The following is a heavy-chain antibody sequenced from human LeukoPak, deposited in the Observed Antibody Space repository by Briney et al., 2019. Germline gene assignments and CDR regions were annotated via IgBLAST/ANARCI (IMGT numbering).Heavy chain of an antibody. D-gene: IGHD3-22*01. V-gene: IGHV4-59*01. J-gene: IGHJ4*02. Sequence: PSETLSLTCTVSGDSMSSYYWCWIRQPPGKGLEWIGYIYYSGSTNYNPSLKSRVTISVDTSKNQFSLKLSSVTAADTAVYYCARYYYDSSSYRVDYWGQGTLVTVSS. CDR1: GDSMSSYY. CDR2: IYYSGST. CDR3: ARYYYDSSSYRVDY.